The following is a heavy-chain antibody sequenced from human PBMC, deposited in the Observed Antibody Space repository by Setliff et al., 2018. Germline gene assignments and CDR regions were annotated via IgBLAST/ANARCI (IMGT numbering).Heavy chain of an antibody. CDR1: GYSISSGYY. Sequence: SETLSLTCAVSGYSISSGYYWGWIRQAPGKGLEWIASIYRSGSTYYNPSLKSRVTISVDTSKNQFPLKLSAVTASDTAVYYCARQLCSSGYCYATTFDYWGQGTLVTVSS. CDR2: IYRSGST. J-gene: IGHJ4*02. CDR3: ARQLCSSGYCYATTFDY. V-gene: IGHV4-38-2*01. D-gene: IGHD3-22*01.